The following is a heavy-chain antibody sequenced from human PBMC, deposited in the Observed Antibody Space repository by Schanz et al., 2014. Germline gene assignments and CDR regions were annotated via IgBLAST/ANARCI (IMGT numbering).Heavy chain of an antibody. J-gene: IGHJ4*02. V-gene: IGHV3-23*01. Sequence: VQLLESGGGLVQPGGSLRLSCAASGFTFTTHSMTWVRQAPGKGLEWVSGISGSGGSTYYADSVKGRFTISRDNSKTTLSLQMNSLRAEDTAVYYCAKDPSHGDYDYYFDYWGQGTLVAVSS. CDR3: AKDPSHGDYDYYFDY. CDR2: ISGSGGST. D-gene: IGHD3-22*01. CDR1: GFTFTTHS.